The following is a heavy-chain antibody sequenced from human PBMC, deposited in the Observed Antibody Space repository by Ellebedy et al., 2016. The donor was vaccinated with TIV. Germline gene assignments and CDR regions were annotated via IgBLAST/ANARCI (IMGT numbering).Heavy chain of an antibody. CDR1: GFSSSDYY. Sequence: GESLKISXAASGFSSSDYYMSWIRQAPGKGLEWVSYISDSGSMKHYADSVKGRFTISRDNSKNSLYLQMNNLRAEDTAVYYCARISSGRSFYGMDVWGQGTTVTVSS. V-gene: IGHV3-11*01. CDR3: ARISSGRSFYGMDV. CDR2: ISDSGSMK. D-gene: IGHD6-19*01. J-gene: IGHJ6*02.